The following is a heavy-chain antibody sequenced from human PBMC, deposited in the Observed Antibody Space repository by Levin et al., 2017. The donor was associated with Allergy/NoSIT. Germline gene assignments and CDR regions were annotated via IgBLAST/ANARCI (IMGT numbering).Heavy chain of an antibody. CDR3: ATGPDGSGRMNF. Sequence: ASVKVSCKASGYTFTSYWISWVRQMPGRGLEWMSKIDPRDSNTNYSPSFEGRVIVSVDKSITTAYLQWTSLKASDTAMYFCATGPDGSGRMNFWGQGTLVTVSS. CDR2: IDPRDSNT. J-gene: IGHJ4*02. D-gene: IGHD3-10*01. CDR1: GYTFTSYW. V-gene: IGHV5-10-1*01.